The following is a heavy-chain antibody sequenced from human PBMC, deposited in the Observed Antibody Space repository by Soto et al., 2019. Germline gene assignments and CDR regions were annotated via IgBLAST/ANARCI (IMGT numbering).Heavy chain of an antibody. Sequence: QVQLQESGPGLVKPSETLSLTCTVSGGSIDGYNCAWIRQPPGKSLEWVGYVYYNGGSRYNPSLERRVTLSMDQSKGPFSLQLRSVPAADTAVYYCVRQGIGNLHGLVDVWGRGTTVTVSS. J-gene: IGHJ6*02. CDR2: VYYNGGS. V-gene: IGHV4-59*08. CDR1: GGSIDGYN. D-gene: IGHD3-10*01. CDR3: VRQGIGNLHGLVDV.